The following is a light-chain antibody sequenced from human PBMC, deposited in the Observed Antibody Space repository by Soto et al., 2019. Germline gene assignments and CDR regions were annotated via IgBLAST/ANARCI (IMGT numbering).Light chain of an antibody. V-gene: IGKV3-15*01. CDR3: QQYKSFWT. J-gene: IGKJ1*01. Sequence: EIVMTQSPVTLSVSPGERATLSCRASQNISRSLAWYQQKPGQGPSLLIYGTSTRATGIPARFSGSGSGTEFTLTISSLQSEDFATYYCQQYKSFWTFGQGTKVDIK. CDR1: QNISRS. CDR2: GTS.